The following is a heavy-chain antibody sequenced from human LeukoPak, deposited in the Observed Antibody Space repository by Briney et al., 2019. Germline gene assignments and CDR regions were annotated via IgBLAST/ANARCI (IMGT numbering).Heavy chain of an antibody. Sequence: GSLRLSCAASGFTFSSYSMNWIRQPAGKGLEWIGRIYTSGSTTYNPSLKSRVTMSVDTSKNQFSLKLSSVTAADTAVYYCARDSGTTGEVKFDPWGQGTLVTVSS. CDR2: IYTSGST. V-gene: IGHV4-4*07. CDR3: ARDSGTTGEVKFDP. D-gene: IGHD3-10*01. CDR1: GFTFSSYS. J-gene: IGHJ5*02.